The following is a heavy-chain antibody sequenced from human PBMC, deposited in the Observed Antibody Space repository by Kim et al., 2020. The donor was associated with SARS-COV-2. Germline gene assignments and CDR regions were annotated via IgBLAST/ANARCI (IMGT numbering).Heavy chain of an antibody. J-gene: IGHJ4*02. CDR3: GRQRGIDY. V-gene: IGHV3-7*03. Sequence: GGSLRLSCVASGFTLSGSWMTWVRQAPGKGLEWVANIGEDGREKYYVDSVKGRFTISRDNAENSLYLQMNSLTAEDTAVYYCGRQRGIDYWGQGTLVTVSS. CDR1: GFTLSGSW. CDR2: IGEDGREK.